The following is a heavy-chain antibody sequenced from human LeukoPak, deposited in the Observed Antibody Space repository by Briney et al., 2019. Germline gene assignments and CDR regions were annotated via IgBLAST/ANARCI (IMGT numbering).Heavy chain of an antibody. CDR2: INHSGST. J-gene: IGHJ5*02. CDR1: GGSFSGYY. D-gene: IGHD5-18*01. CDR3: ARVRSGYSYGPNWFDP. Sequence: PETLSLTCAVYGGSFSGYYWSWIRQPPGKGLEWIGEINHSGSTNYNPSLKSRVTISVDTSKNQFSLKLSSVTAADTAVYYCARVRSGYSYGPNWFDPWGQGTLVTVSS. V-gene: IGHV4-34*01.